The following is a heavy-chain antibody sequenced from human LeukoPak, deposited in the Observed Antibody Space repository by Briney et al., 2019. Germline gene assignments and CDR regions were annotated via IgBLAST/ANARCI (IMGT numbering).Heavy chain of an antibody. Sequence: AAPVKVSCKASGGTFSSYAISWVRQAPGQGLEWMGGIIPIFGTANYAQKFQGRVTITADESTSTAYMELSSLRSEDTAVYYCARGFAGYDILTGYTFDPWGQGTLVTVSS. J-gene: IGHJ5*02. CDR3: ARGFAGYDILTGYTFDP. D-gene: IGHD3-9*01. V-gene: IGHV1-69*13. CDR1: GGTFSSYA. CDR2: IIPIFGTA.